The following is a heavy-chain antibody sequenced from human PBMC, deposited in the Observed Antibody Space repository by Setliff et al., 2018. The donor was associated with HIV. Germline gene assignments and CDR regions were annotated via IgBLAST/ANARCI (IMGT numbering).Heavy chain of an antibody. CDR1: GYTFTSYY. CDR2: INPSGGST. Sequence: ASVKVSCKASGYTFTSYYMHWVRQAPGQGLEWMGIINPSGGSTSYAQKFQGRVTMTRDTSTSTVYMELSSLRSEDTAVYYCARVRPKNRYYNFWSGYFRAFDIWGQGTMVTV. D-gene: IGHD3-3*01. J-gene: IGHJ3*02. V-gene: IGHV1-46*01. CDR3: ARVRPKNRYYNFWSGYFRAFDI.